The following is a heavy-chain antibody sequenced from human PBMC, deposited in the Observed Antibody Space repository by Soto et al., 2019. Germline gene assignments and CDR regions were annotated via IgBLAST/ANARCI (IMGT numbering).Heavy chain of an antibody. V-gene: IGHV3-48*01. J-gene: IGHJ4*02. Sequence: EVQLLESGGGLVQPGGSLRLSCVASGFTFSNYGMNWVRQAPGKGLECVSHISSSSSTIYYADSVNGRFTISRDNAKNSLYLQMNSLRGEDTAVYYCASSFITTVGTTGWGQGTLVTVSS. CDR1: GFTFSNYG. D-gene: IGHD1-1*01. CDR3: ASSFITTVGTTG. CDR2: ISSSSSTI.